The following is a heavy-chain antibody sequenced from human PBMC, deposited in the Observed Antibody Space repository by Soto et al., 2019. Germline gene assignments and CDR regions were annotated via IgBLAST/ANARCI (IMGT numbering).Heavy chain of an antibody. Sequence: GGSLSLSCAASGFNCSSYSMSWVRPAQGKGLEWVSAISGSGGSTYYADSVKGRFTISRDNSKNTLYLQMNSLRAEDTAVYYCAKDHWGNYYDSSGYYLCYFDYWGQGTLVTGSS. CDR3: AKDHWGNYYDSSGYYLCYFDY. J-gene: IGHJ4*02. D-gene: IGHD3-22*01. CDR1: GFNCSSYS. V-gene: IGHV3-23*01. CDR2: ISGSGGST.